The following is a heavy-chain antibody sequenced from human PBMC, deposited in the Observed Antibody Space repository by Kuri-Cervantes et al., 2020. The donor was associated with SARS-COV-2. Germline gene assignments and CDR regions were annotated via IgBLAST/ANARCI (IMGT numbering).Heavy chain of an antibody. CDR3: GRKXYYYGSVSYYGGRPXXXYYGMDV. CDR1: XXXXXSYA. V-gene: IGHV1-69*13. J-gene: IGHJ6*02. Sequence: SVKISXXASXXXXXSYAISXVRQAPGQRLEWMVRXIPXXGTAXXAQKFQGIGTITADESTSTAYMGLSRLRTEDTAVYYCGRKXYYYGSVSYYGGRPXXXYYGMDVWGQGTTVTVSS. CDR2: XIPXXGTA. D-gene: IGHD3-10*01.